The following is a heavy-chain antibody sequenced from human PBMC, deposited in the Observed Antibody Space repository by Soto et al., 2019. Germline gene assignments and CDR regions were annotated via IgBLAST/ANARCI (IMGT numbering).Heavy chain of an antibody. D-gene: IGHD2-15*01. V-gene: IGHV3-23*01. J-gene: IGHJ4*02. Sequence: EVRLLESGGDLVQPGGSLRLSCAASGFTFSSYGMSWVRQAPGKGLAWVSGISGTGGSTYYADSVKGRFTISRDNSKNALFLQMDSLRAEDTAVYYCARKSDCSGGSCPYYFDYWGQGTLVTVSS. CDR2: ISGTGGST. CDR3: ARKSDCSGGSCPYYFDY. CDR1: GFTFSSYG.